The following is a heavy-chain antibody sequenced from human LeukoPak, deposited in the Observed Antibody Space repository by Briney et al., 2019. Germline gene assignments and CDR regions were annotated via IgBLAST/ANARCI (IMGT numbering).Heavy chain of an antibody. D-gene: IGHD3-10*01. CDR1: GFTFSSYG. CDR2: ISYDGSNK. J-gene: IGHJ4*02. Sequence: GGSPRVSCAASGFTFSSYGMHWVRQAPGKGLEWVAVISYDGSNKYYADSVKGRFTISRDNSKNTLYLQMNSLRAEDTAVYYCAKNLLSYYYGSGSPFDYWGQGTLVTVSS. V-gene: IGHV3-30*18. CDR3: AKNLLSYYYGSGSPFDY.